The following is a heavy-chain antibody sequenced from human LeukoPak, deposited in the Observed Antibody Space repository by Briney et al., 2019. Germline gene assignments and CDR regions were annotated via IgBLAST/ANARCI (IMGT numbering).Heavy chain of an antibody. CDR2: ISYDGSNK. Sequence: GGSLRLSCAASGFTFSSYAMHWVRQAPGKGLEWVAVISYDGSNKYYADSVKGRFTISRDNSKNTLYLQMNSLRAEDTAVCYCARVLSRGMSSGYYSPFDYWGQGTLVTVSS. V-gene: IGHV3-30-3*01. J-gene: IGHJ4*02. D-gene: IGHD3-22*01. CDR3: ARVLSRGMSSGYYSPFDY. CDR1: GFTFSSYA.